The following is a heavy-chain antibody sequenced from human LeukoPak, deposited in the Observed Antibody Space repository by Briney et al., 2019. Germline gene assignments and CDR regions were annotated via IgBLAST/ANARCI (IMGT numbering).Heavy chain of an antibody. CDR3: ARVSNVWGLYYGMDV. J-gene: IGHJ6*02. CDR1: GYTFTSYA. D-gene: IGHD3-16*01. V-gene: IGHV1-3*01. Sequence: ASVKVSCKASGYTFTSYAMHWVRQAPGQRLEWMGWINAGNGNTKYSQKFQGRVTITRDTSASTAYMELSSLRSEDTAVYYCARVSNVWGLYYGMDVWGQGTTVTVSS. CDR2: INAGNGNT.